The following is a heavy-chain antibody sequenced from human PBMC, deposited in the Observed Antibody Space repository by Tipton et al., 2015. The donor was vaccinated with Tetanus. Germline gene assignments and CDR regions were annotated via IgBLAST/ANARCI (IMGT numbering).Heavy chain of an antibody. CDR1: GFIFSSYG. D-gene: IGHD2-15*01. Sequence: SLRLSCAASGFIFSSYGIHWVRQAPGKGLEWVAVSWYDGTDEYYGDSVKGRFTMSRDNSKNTLYLQMNSLRAGDTAVYYCAREADCSGGSCFSGDFDNWGQGTQVTVSS. V-gene: IGHV3-33*01. J-gene: IGHJ4*02. CDR3: AREADCSGGSCFSGDFDN. CDR2: SWYDGTDE.